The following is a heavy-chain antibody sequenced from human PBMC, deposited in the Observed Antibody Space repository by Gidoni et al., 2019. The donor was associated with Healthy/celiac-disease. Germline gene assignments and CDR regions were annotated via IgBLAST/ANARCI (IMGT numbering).Heavy chain of an antibody. J-gene: IGHJ5*02. Sequence: QLQLQESGPGLVKPSETLSLTCTVSGGSISSSSYYWGWIRQPPGKGLEWIGSIYYSGSTYYNPSLKSRVTISVDTSKNQFSLKLSSVTAADTAVYYCARLSSTWGYNWFDPWGQGTLVTVSS. D-gene: IGHD2-2*01. CDR3: ARLSSTWGYNWFDP. V-gene: IGHV4-39*01. CDR2: IYYSGST. CDR1: GGSISSSSYY.